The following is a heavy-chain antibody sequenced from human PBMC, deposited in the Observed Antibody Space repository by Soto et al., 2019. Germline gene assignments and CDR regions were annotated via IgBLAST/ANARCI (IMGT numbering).Heavy chain of an antibody. V-gene: IGHV3-74*01. CDR3: ASDRPDVSVPSSVGQAMFDY. CDR1: GFTFSSHW. J-gene: IGHJ4*02. Sequence: EVQLVESGGGLVHPGGSLRLSCAASGFTFSSHWMHWVRHVPGKQFVWVARINSYGSSTDYADSVKGRFTISRDNAKNTLYLQIKTLGDEDTAVYYCASDRPDVSVPSSVGQAMFDYWGQGILVTVSS. D-gene: IGHD3-16*01. CDR2: INSYGSST.